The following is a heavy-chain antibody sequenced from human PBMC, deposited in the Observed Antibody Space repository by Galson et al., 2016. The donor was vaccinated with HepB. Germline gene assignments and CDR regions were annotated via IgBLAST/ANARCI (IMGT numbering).Heavy chain of an antibody. V-gene: IGHV3-74*01. D-gene: IGHD1-7*01. CDR1: GFSSSAYW. Sequence: SLRLSCAASGFSSSAYWMSWVRQAPGKGLVWVSHINPDGTKTAYVDSVKGRFTFSRDNAKNTLSLQMNNLRVEDTAVYYCVRDGMGTTPYDVWGQGTLVTVSS. CDR3: VRDGMGTTPYDV. J-gene: IGHJ4*02. CDR2: INPDGTKT.